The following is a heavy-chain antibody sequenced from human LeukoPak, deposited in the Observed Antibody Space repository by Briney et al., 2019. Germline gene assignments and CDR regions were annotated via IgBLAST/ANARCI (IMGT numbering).Heavy chain of an antibody. Sequence: GGSLRLSCAASGFTFSSYAMSWVRQAPGKGLEWVSDISGGGATTFYADSVKGRFTISRDNSKNTLYLQLSSLRAEDAAVYYCAKSTGYSTTGRDFDSWGRGTLVTVSS. CDR2: ISGGGATT. D-gene: IGHD6-13*01. V-gene: IGHV3-23*01. CDR3: AKSTGYSTTGRDFDS. J-gene: IGHJ4*02. CDR1: GFTFSSYA.